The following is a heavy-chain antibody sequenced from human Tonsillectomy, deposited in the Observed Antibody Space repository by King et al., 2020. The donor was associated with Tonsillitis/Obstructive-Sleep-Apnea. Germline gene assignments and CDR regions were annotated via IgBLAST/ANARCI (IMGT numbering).Heavy chain of an antibody. D-gene: IGHD3-3*01. CDR1: GFTFSSYE. CDR3: LNLGILEWLSDGNCFDP. J-gene: IGHJ5*02. V-gene: IGHV3-48*03. CDR2: ISSSGTTI. Sequence: VQLVESGGGLVQPGGSLRLSCAASGFTFSSYEMNWVRQAPGKGLEWVSYISSSGTTIYYADSVKGRFTISRDNAKNSLYLQMNSLRAEDTAVYYCLNLGILEWLSDGNCFDPWGQGTLVTVSS.